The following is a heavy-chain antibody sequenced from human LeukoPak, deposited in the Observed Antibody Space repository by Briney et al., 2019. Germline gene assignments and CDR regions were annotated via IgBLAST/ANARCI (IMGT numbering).Heavy chain of an antibody. J-gene: IGHJ4*02. V-gene: IGHV3-15*01. CDR1: GFTFNNYA. CDR2: IKSKTDGGTT. CDR3: TTDYSNYLGGDY. Sequence: GGSLRLSCAGSGFTFNNYAMSWVRQAPGKGLEWVGRIKSKTDGGTTDYAAPVKGRFTISRDDSKNTLYLQMNSLKTEDTAVYYCTTDYSNYLGGDYWGQGTLVTVSS. D-gene: IGHD4-11*01.